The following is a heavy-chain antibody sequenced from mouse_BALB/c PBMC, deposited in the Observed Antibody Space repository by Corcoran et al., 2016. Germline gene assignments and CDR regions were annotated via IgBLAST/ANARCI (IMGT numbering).Heavy chain of an antibody. D-gene: IGHD1-1*01. Sequence: QVTLKESVPGILQPSQTLSLPCSFPGFSLSTSGMGVSWIRQPSGKGLEWLAHIYWDDDKRYNPSLKSRLTISKDTSRNQVFLTITSVDTADTATYYCARSYTVVVNGSFDYWGRGTTLTVSS. J-gene: IGHJ2*01. CDR2: IYWDDDK. CDR3: ARSYTVVVNGSFDY. CDR1: GFSLSTSGMG. V-gene: IGHV8-12*01.